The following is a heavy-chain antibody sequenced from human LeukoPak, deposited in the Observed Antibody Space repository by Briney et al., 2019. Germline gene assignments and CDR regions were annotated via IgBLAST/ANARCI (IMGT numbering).Heavy chain of an antibody. CDR3: ARDLGKYNWNYDYFDY. D-gene: IGHD1-7*01. J-gene: IGHJ4*02. CDR2: INSDGSST. V-gene: IGHV3-74*01. Sequence: GGSLRLSCAASGFTFSSYWMHWVRQAPGKGLVWVSRINSDGSSTSYADSAKGRFTISRDNAKNTLYLQMNSLRAEDTAVYYCARDLGKYNWNYDYFDYWGQGTLVTVSS. CDR1: GFTFSSYW.